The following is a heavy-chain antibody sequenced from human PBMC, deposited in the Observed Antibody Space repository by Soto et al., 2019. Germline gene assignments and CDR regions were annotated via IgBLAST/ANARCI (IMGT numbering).Heavy chain of an antibody. Sequence: PGGSLRLSCAASGFTFSSYELNWVRQAPGKGLEWVSYISSGGDTIYYADSVKGRFTISRDNTKNSLYLQMNSLRAEDTAVYYCARELGGSYWGDFDSWGQGTLVTVSS. CDR2: ISSGGDTI. CDR3: ARELGGSYWGDFDS. D-gene: IGHD1-26*01. CDR1: GFTFSSYE. V-gene: IGHV3-48*03. J-gene: IGHJ4*02.